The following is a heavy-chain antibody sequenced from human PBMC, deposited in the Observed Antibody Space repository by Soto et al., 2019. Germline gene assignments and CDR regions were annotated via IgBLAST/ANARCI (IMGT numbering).Heavy chain of an antibody. Sequence: SETLSLTCTVSGGSVSSGSYYWGWIRHPPGKGLEWIGYIYYSGSTNYNPSLKSRVTISVDTSKNQFSLKLSSVTAADTAVYYCARGRWLQLYGSRPGYFDYWGQGTLVTVSS. CDR2: IYYSGST. CDR1: GGSVSSGSYY. D-gene: IGHD5-12*01. V-gene: IGHV4-61*01. CDR3: ARGRWLQLYGSRPGYFDY. J-gene: IGHJ4*02.